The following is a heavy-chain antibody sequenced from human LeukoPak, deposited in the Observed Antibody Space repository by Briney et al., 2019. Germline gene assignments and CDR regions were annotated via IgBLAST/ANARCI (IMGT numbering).Heavy chain of an antibody. D-gene: IGHD3-22*01. CDR1: GFTFSSHR. J-gene: IGHJ4*02. V-gene: IGHV3-21*01. CDR2: ISSSSSYI. CDR3: AREAAYYDSSGYYVY. Sequence: PGGSLRPSCAASGFTFSSHRMNWVRPGPGEGLEWVSSISSSSSYIYYADSVKGRFTISRDNAKNSLYLQMNSLRAEDTAVYYCAREAAYYDSSGYYVYWGQGTLVTVSS.